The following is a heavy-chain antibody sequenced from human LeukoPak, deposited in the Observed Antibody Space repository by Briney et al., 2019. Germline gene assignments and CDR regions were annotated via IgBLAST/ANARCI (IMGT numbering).Heavy chain of an antibody. D-gene: IGHD3-22*01. V-gene: IGHV3-23*01. CDR2: ISGSGGST. J-gene: IGHJ4*02. Sequence: GGSLRLSCAVSGITLSNYGMSWVRQAPGKGLEWIAGISGSGGSTNYADSVKGRFTISRDNPKNTLYLQMNSLRAEDTAVYFCAKRGVVIRVILVGFHKEAYYFDSWGQGALVTVSS. CDR3: AKRGVVIRVILVGFHKEAYYFDS. CDR1: GITLSNYG.